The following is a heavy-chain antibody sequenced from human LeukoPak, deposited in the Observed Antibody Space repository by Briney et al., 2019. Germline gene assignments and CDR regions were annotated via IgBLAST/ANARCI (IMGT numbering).Heavy chain of an antibody. CDR3: ARDRVTTTYYYGMDV. J-gene: IGHJ6*02. Sequence: PSETLSLTCTVSGGSISSGGYYWSWIRQHPGKGLEWIGYIYYSGSTYYNPSLKSRVTISVDTSKNQFSLKLSSVTAADTAVYYCARDRVTTTYYYGMDVWGQGTTVTVSS. CDR2: IYYSGST. D-gene: IGHD4-17*01. CDR1: GGSISSGGYY. V-gene: IGHV4-31*03.